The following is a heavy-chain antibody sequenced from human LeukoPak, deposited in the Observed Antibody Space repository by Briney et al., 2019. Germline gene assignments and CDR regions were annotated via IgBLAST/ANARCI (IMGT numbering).Heavy chain of an antibody. J-gene: IGHJ4*02. D-gene: IGHD3-10*01. V-gene: IGHV3-74*01. Sequence: GGSLRLSCAASGFTFSIYSMNWVRQAPGKGLVWVSYINIDERITGYADSVKGRFTISRDNAKNTLYLQMNSLRAEDTAIYYCFREGGDWGQGTLVTVSS. CDR2: INIDERIT. CDR1: GFTFSIYS. CDR3: FREGGD.